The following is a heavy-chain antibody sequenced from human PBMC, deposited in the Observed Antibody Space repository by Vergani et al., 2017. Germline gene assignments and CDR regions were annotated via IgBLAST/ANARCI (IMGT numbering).Heavy chain of an antibody. Sequence: EVQLVQSGAELKKPGESLKISCQGSGYNFPNYWIGWVRQMPGKGLAWMGSIYPDDSDTRYSPSFQGQVTISGDKSITTAYLQWSSLRASDTALYYCARRPLLCSGIPNCYRGNWFFDLWGRGTLVTVSS. J-gene: IGHJ2*01. CDR1: GYNFPNYW. CDR3: ARRPLLCSGIPNCYRGNWFFDL. V-gene: IGHV5-51*06. CDR2: IYPDDSDT. D-gene: IGHD2-2*02.